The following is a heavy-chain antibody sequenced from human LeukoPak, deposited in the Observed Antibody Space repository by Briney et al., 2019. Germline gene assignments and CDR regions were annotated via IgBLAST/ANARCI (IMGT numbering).Heavy chain of an antibody. CDR3: ARTMSSSWYVLEYYYYGMDV. Sequence: SGGSLRLSCAASGFTFSSYSMNWVRQAPGKGLEWVSSISSSSSYIYYADSVKGRFTISRDNAKNSLYLQMNSLRAEDTAVYYCARTMSSSWYVLEYYYYGMDVWGQGTTVTVSS. J-gene: IGHJ6*02. D-gene: IGHD6-13*01. CDR2: ISSSSSYI. CDR1: GFTFSSYS. V-gene: IGHV3-21*01.